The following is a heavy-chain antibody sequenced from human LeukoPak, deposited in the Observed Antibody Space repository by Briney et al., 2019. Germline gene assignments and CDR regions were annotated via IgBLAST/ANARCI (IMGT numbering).Heavy chain of an antibody. Sequence: GESLKISCKGSGYSFSTYWIAWVRQMPGKGLEWMGIIYPGDFGTKYSPSFQGQVTISVDKSINTAYLQWSSVKASDTAMYYCARPPGGQRGRFVDIWGQGTMVTVSS. D-gene: IGHD3-16*01. V-gene: IGHV5-51*01. CDR2: IYPGDFGT. CDR3: ARPPGGQRGRFVDI. CDR1: GYSFSTYW. J-gene: IGHJ3*02.